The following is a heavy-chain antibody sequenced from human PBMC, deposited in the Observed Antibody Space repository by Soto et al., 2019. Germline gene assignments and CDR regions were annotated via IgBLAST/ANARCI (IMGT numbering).Heavy chain of an antibody. CDR1: GGSFSGYY. CDR3: ARGLRHLGGY. Sequence: QVQLQQWGAGLLKPSETLSLTCAVYGGSFSGYYWSWIRQPPGKGLEWIGEINHSGSTNYNPYLKSRVTISVDTSKNQFSLKLSSVTAADTAVYYCARGLRHLGGYWGQETLVTVSS. CDR2: INHSGST. V-gene: IGHV4-34*01. J-gene: IGHJ4*02. D-gene: IGHD3-10*01.